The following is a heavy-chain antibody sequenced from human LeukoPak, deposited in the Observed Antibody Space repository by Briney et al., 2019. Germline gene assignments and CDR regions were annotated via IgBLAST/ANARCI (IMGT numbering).Heavy chain of an antibody. J-gene: IGHJ4*02. Sequence: PGGSLRLSCAASGFTFSSYWMSWVRQAPGKGLEWVAVISYDGSNKYYADSVKGQFTISRDNSKNSLFLEMNSLRTEDTALYYCAKDDIGSLDYWGQGTLVTVSS. D-gene: IGHD5-12*01. V-gene: IGHV3-30*18. CDR3: AKDDIGSLDY. CDR2: ISYDGSNK. CDR1: GFTFSSYW.